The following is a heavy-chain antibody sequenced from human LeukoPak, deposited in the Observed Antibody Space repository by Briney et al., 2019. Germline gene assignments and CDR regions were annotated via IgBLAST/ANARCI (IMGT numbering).Heavy chain of an antibody. D-gene: IGHD2-2*01. V-gene: IGHV4-59*08. CDR3: ARQGPVVVPAARGVYSDY. J-gene: IGHJ4*02. CDR1: GGSISSYY. CDR2: IYYSGST. Sequence: PSETLSLTCTVSGGSISSYYWSWIRQPPGKGLEWMGYIYYSGSTNYNPSLKSRVTISVDTSKNQFSLKLSSVTAADTAVYYCARQGPVVVPAARGVYSDYWGQGTLVTVSS.